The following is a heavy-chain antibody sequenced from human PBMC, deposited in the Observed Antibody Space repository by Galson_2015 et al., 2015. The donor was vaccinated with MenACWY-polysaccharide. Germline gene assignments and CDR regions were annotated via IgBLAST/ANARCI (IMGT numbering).Heavy chain of an antibody. CDR1: GDSVSSNSAA. V-gene: IGHV6-1*01. CDR3: ARDHGGLDF. CDR2: TYYRSRWYN. D-gene: IGHD4-23*01. J-gene: IGHJ4*02. Sequence: CAISGDSVSSNSAAWNRIRQSPSRGPEWLGRTYYRSRWYNDYTASVKSRITIILDTSKNQFSLQLNSVTPEDTAVYYCARDHGGLDFWGQGTMVTFSS.